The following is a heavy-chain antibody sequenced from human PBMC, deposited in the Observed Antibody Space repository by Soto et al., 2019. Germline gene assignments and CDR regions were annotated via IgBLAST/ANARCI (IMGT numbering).Heavy chain of an antibody. V-gene: IGHV4-61*01. CDR2: IYYSGST. D-gene: IGHD6-19*01. CDR1: GGSVSSGRYY. Sequence: SEILSLTCTVSGGSVSSGRYYWSWIRQPPGKGLEWIGYIYYSGSTKYNPSLKSRVTISVDTSKNQFSLRLSSMTAADTAVYYCARSGSGSGWLGGQGTLVTVSS. J-gene: IGHJ4*02. CDR3: ARSGSGSGWL.